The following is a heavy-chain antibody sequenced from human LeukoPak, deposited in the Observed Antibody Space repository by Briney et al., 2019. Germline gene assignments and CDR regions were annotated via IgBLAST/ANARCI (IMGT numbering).Heavy chain of an antibody. D-gene: IGHD4-17*01. CDR1: GGSISSSRYY. CDR2: IYYSGSA. J-gene: IGHJ4*02. Sequence: SETLSLTCTVSGGSISSSRYYWGWIRQPPGKGLEWIGSIYYSGSAYYNPSLKSRVTISVDTSKNQFSLKLSSVTAADTAVYYCVETTSAYWGQGTLVTVSS. V-gene: IGHV4-39*01. CDR3: VETTSAY.